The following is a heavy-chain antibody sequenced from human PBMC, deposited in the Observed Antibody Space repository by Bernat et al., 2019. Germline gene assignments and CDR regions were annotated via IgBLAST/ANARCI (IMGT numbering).Heavy chain of an antibody. V-gene: IGHV3-66*01. J-gene: IGHJ4*02. CDR1: GFSVSDNY. CDR2: ISSGGST. Sequence: EVQLVESGGGLVQPGGSLRLSCAVSGFSVSDNYMNWVRQAPGKGLEWVSLISSGGSTDYADSVKGRFTISRDKTRNTLYLKLNSLRDENTAVYYCVRDDGSGRPFDYWGPGTLVTVSS. D-gene: IGHD1-26*01. CDR3: VRDDGSGRPFDY.